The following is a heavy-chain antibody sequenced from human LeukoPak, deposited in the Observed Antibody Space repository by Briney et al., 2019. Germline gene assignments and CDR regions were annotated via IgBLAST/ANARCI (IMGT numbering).Heavy chain of an antibody. CDR1: GFTFSNTW. V-gene: IGHV3-15*01. J-gene: IGHJ4*02. CDR3: TTGLWPLTFDY. CDR2: IKSKADGGTT. Sequence: GGSLRLSCAASGFTFSNTWMSWVRQAPGKGLEWVGRIKSKADGGTTDYAAPVKGRFTISRDDSKNTLYLQMNSLKTEDTAVYYCTTGLWPLTFDYWGQGTLVTVSS. D-gene: IGHD2-21*01.